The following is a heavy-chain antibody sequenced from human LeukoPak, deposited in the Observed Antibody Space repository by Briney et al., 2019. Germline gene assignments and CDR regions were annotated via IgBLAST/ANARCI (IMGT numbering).Heavy chain of an antibody. J-gene: IGHJ1*01. CDR1: GGSISSYY. CDR3: ATTAYYDFWSGYYISGPSAEYFQH. Sequence: PSETLSLTCTVSGGSISSYYWSWIRQPPGKGLEWIGYIYYSGSTNYNPSLKSRVTISVDTSKNQFSPKLSSVTAADTAVYYCATTAYYDFWSGYYISGPSAEYFQHWGQGTLVTVSS. CDR2: IYYSGST. V-gene: IGHV4-59*01. D-gene: IGHD3-3*01.